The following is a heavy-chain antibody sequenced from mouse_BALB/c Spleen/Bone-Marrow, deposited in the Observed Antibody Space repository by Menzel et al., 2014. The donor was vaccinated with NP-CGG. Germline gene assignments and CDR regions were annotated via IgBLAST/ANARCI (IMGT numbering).Heavy chain of an antibody. Sequence: VQLQQSGPELVKPGASVRISCKASGYTFTSYYIRWVKQRPGQGLEWIGWIYPGNVNTKYNEKFKGKATLTADKSSSTAYMQLSSLTSEDSAVYFCARYGSRYYFDYWGQGTTLTVSS. D-gene: IGHD1-1*01. J-gene: IGHJ2*01. CDR3: ARYGSRYYFDY. CDR2: IYPGNVNT. CDR1: GYTFTSYY. V-gene: IGHV1S56*01.